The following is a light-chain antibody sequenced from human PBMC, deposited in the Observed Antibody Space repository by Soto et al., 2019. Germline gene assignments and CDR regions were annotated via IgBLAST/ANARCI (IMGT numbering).Light chain of an antibody. CDR1: SSDVGGYNY. CDR2: EVS. V-gene: IGLV2-14*01. CDR3: SSYTSTTTSVL. J-gene: IGLJ2*01. Sequence: QSALTQPASVSGSPGQSITISCTGTSSDVGGYNYVSWYQQYPGKTPKLMISEVSNRPSGVSSRFSGSKSGNTASLTISGLQAEDEAHYYCSSYTSTTTSVLFGGGTKLTVL.